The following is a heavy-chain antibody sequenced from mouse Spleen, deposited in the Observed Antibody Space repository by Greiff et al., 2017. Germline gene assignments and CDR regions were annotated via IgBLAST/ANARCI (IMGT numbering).Heavy chain of an antibody. CDR1: GFTFSSYA. D-gene: IGHD2-3*01. CDR2: ISSGGSYT. J-gene: IGHJ3*01. Sequence: EVMLVESGGGLVKPGGSLKLSCAASGFTFSSYAMSWVRQTPEKRLEWVATISSGGSYTYYPDSVKGRFTISRDNAKNTLYLQMSSLRSEDTAMYYCAREGGYYEAWFAYWGQGTLVTVSA. V-gene: IGHV5-9-1*01. CDR3: AREGGYYEAWFAY.